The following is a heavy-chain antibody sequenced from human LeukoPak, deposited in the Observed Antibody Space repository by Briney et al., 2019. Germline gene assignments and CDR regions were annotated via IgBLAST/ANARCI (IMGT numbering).Heavy chain of an antibody. CDR3: ARARWSSTGWFLGY. CDR2: INSDGSGT. J-gene: IGHJ4*02. D-gene: IGHD6-19*01. Sequence: GGSLRLSCAASGFTFSSYWMHWVRQAPGKGLVWISRINSDGSGTSYADSVKGRFTISRDNAKNTLYLQMNSLRAEDTAVYYCARARWSSTGWFLGYWGQGTLVTVSS. V-gene: IGHV3-74*01. CDR1: GFTFSSYW.